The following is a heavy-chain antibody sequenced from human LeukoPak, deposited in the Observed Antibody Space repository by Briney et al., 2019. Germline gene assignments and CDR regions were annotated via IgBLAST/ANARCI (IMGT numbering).Heavy chain of an antibody. J-gene: IGHJ4*02. V-gene: IGHV5-51*01. D-gene: IGHD5-12*01. CDR3: AIMYNSGWGRLY. CDR2: INPADSTT. CDR1: GYTFNKLW. Sequence: GESLKISCTGSGYTFNKLWIVWVRQMTGKGLEWLGSINPADSTTEYNPSFQGLVSFSADNSISSAYLQWSGLEASDTAKYYCAIMYNSGWGRLYWGPGTQVTVSS.